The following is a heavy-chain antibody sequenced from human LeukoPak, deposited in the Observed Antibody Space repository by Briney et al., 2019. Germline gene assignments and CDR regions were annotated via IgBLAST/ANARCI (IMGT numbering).Heavy chain of an antibody. CDR1: GFTFSSYA. V-gene: IGHV3-23*01. D-gene: IGHD3-22*01. CDR2: ISGSGGST. Sequence: GGSLRLSCAASGFTFSSYAMSWVRQAPGKGLEWVSAISGSGGSTYYADSVKGRFTISRDNSKNTLYLQMNSLRAEDTAVYYCAKEDDSSGYYLEAPLDYWGQGTLVTVSS. J-gene: IGHJ4*02. CDR3: AKEDDSSGYYLEAPLDY.